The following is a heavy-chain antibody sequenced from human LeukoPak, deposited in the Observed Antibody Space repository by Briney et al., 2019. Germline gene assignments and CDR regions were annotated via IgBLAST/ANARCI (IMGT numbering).Heavy chain of an antibody. Sequence: GGSLRLSCAASGFTFTDFYMNWIRQAPGKGLEWVSYISSSGTTINYADSVKGRFTISRDTAKNSLYLQMNSLRAEDTAVYYCARGLSSGWRGHWGQGTLVTVSS. CDR3: ARGLSSGWRGH. CDR1: GFTFTDFY. D-gene: IGHD6-19*01. CDR2: ISSSGTTI. V-gene: IGHV3-11*04. J-gene: IGHJ4*02.